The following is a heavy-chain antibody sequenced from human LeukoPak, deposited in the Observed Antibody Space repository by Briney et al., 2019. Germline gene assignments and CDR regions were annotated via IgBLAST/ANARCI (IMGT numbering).Heavy chain of an antibody. V-gene: IGHV4-39*02. Sequence: PSETLSLTCTVSGGSISSSSYYWGWIRQPPWKGLEWIGSIYYSGSTYYNPSLKSRVTISVDTSKNQFSLKLSSVTAADTAVYYCARDLDSLDYWGQGTLVTVSS. J-gene: IGHJ4*02. CDR1: GGSISSSSYY. CDR3: ARDLDSLDY. CDR2: IYYSGST. D-gene: IGHD3-22*01.